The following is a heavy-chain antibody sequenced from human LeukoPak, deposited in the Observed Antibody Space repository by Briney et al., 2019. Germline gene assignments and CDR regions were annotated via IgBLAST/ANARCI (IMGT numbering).Heavy chain of an antibody. CDR2: INPNSGGT. Sequence: ASVKVSCKASGGTFSSYAISWVRQAPGQGLEWMGWINPNSGGTNYAQKFQGWVTMTRDTSISTAYMELSRLRSDDTAVYYCARGVAVADYYYYYGMDVWGQGTTVTVSS. CDR1: GGTFSSYA. D-gene: IGHD6-19*01. V-gene: IGHV1-2*04. CDR3: ARGVAVADYYYYYGMDV. J-gene: IGHJ6*02.